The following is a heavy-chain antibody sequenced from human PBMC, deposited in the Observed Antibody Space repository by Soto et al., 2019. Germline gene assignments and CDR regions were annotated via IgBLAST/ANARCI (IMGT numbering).Heavy chain of an antibody. CDR2: IYYSGST. J-gene: IGHJ4*02. D-gene: IGHD2-2*02. V-gene: IGHV4-30-4*01. CDR3: ARGYCSSTSCYTFDY. Sequence: QEQLQESGPGLVKPSQTLSLTCTVSGGSISSGDYYWSWIRQPPGKGLEWIGYIYYSGSTYYNPSLKSRVTISVDTSKNQFSLKLSSVTAADTAVYYSARGYCSSTSCYTFDYCGQGTLVTVSS. CDR1: GGSISSGDYY.